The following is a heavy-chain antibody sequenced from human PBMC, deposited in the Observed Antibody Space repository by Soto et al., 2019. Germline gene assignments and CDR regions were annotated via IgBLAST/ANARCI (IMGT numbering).Heavy chain of an antibody. V-gene: IGHV1-69*06. D-gene: IGHD2-21*02. CDR3: AREHIVVVTAPHDAFDI. CDR1: GGTFSSYA. J-gene: IGHJ3*02. CDR2: IIPIFGTA. Sequence: QVQLVQSGAEMKKPGSSVKVSCKASGGTFSSYAISWVRQAPGQGLEWMGGIIPIFGTANYAQKFQGRVTITADKSTSTAYMELSSLRSEDTAVYYCAREHIVVVTAPHDAFDIWGQGTMVTVSS.